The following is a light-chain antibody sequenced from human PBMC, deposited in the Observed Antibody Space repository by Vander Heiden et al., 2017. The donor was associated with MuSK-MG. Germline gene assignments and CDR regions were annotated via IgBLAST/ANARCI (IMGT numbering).Light chain of an antibody. V-gene: IGKV2-28*01. CDR1: QSLLHSNGYNY. J-gene: IGKJ3*01. CDR2: LGS. CDR3: MQALQTPLT. Sequence: IVMPQPPLSLPVTPGAPASIPCRSSQSLLHSNGYNYLDWYLQKPGQSPQLLIYLGSNRASGVPDRFSGSGSGTDFTLKISRVEAEDVGVYYCMQALQTPLTFGPGTKVDIK.